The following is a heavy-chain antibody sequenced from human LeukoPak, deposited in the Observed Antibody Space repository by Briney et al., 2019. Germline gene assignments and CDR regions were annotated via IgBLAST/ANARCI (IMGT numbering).Heavy chain of an antibody. CDR3: ARGIGSPPPIRFDP. CDR1: GFTVSSTY. D-gene: IGHD6-25*01. V-gene: IGHV4-30-2*01. Sequence: LRLSCAASGFTVSSTYMSWIRQPPGKGLEWIGYIYHSGSTYYNPSLKSRVTISVDRSKNQFSLKLSSVTAADTAVYYCARGIGSPPPIRFDPWGQGTLVTVSS. J-gene: IGHJ5*02. CDR2: IYHSGST.